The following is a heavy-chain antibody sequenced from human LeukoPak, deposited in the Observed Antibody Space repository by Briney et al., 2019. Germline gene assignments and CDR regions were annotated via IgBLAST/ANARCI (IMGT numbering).Heavy chain of an antibody. D-gene: IGHD3-22*01. CDR2: IYYSGST. CDR1: SGSISSSSYY. Sequence: SETLSLTCTVSSGSISSSSYYWGWIRQPPGKGLEWIGRIYYSGSTYYNPSLKSRVTISVDTSKNQFSLKLSSVTAADTAVYYCASEYYYDSSGYYSYYMDVWGKGTTVTVSS. V-gene: IGHV4-39*01. J-gene: IGHJ6*03. CDR3: ASEYYYDSSGYYSYYMDV.